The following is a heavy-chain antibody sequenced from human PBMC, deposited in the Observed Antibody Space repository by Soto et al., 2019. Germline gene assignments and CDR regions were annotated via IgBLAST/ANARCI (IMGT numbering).Heavy chain of an antibody. CDR1: GGSISSGAYS. J-gene: IGHJ5*02. D-gene: IGHD3-22*01. CDR3: ARANRPITMTYLNWFAP. V-gene: IGHV4-30-2*01. Sequence: SETLSLTCAVSGGSISSGAYSWSWIRQPPGKGLEWVGYIYHSGSTYYNPSLKSRVTISVDRSKNRFSLNLNSVTAADTAVYYCARANRPITMTYLNWFAPWAQGTLVTVS. CDR2: IYHSGST.